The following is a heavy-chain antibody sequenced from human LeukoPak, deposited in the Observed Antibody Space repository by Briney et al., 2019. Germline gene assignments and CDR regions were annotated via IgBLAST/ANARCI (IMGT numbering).Heavy chain of an antibody. D-gene: IGHD2-15*01. CDR3: AKYCSGVTCSGY. CDR1: GFTFRSYA. J-gene: IGHJ4*02. CDR2: ITESGDIT. V-gene: IGHV3-23*01. Sequence: GGSLRLSCVASGFTFRSYAMCWVRQAPGKGPEWVSGITESGDITYYADSVKGRFTISRDNSKNTLYLQMNSLRAEDTAKHYCAKYCSGVTCSGYWGQGTLVTVSS.